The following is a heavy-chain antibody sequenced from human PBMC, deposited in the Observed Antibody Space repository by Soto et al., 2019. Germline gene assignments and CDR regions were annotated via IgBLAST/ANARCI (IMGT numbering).Heavy chain of an antibody. Sequence: QVQLVESGGGVVQPGRSLRLSCAASGFTFSSYGVHWVRQAPGKGLEWVAVIWYDGSNKYYADSVKGRFTISRDNSKNTLYLQMNSLRAEDTAVYYCARVSGSSSSDAFDIWGQGTMVTVSS. J-gene: IGHJ3*02. CDR3: ARVSGSSSSDAFDI. CDR2: IWYDGSNK. V-gene: IGHV3-33*01. D-gene: IGHD6-13*01. CDR1: GFTFSSYG.